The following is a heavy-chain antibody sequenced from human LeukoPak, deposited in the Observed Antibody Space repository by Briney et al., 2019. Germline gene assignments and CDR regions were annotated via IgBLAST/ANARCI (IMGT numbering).Heavy chain of an antibody. CDR2: IYGADYTT. D-gene: IGHD1-7*01. Sequence: GESLKISCKGSGYSFTSYWIGWVRQMPGKGLEWMGVIYGADYTTIYSPPFHGQITISADKSISTAYLQWTSPKASDTAMYYCARRPAGTRTFDYWGQGALVTVSS. CDR3: ARRPAGTRTFDY. J-gene: IGHJ4*02. V-gene: IGHV5-51*01. CDR1: GYSFTSYW.